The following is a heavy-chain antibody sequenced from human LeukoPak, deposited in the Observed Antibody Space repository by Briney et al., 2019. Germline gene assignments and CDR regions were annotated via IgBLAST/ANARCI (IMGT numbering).Heavy chain of an antibody. D-gene: IGHD6-19*01. CDR3: ARYNSAWKTDDY. CDR1: GFTFNSYW. CDR2: IKQDGSDK. J-gene: IGHJ4*02. Sequence: PGRSLRLSCAASGFTFNSYWMTWVRQAPGKGLEWVADIKQDGSDKYYAGSVKGRFTISRDNAKNSLYLQMNSLRAEDTAVYFCARYNSAWKTDDYWGQGTLVTVSS. V-gene: IGHV3-7*03.